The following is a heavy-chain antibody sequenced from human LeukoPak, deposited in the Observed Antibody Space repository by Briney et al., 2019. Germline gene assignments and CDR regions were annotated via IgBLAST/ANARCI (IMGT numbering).Heavy chain of an antibody. V-gene: IGHV4-30-2*01. CDR2: IYHSGST. Sequence: SQTLSLTCAVSGGSISSGGYSWSWIRQPPGKGLEWIGYIYHSGSTYYNPSLKSRVTISVDRSKNQFSLKLSSVTAADTAVYYCARNYDSSGYYYFDYWGQGTLVTVSS. CDR3: ARNYDSSGYYYFDY. D-gene: IGHD3-22*01. CDR1: GGSISSGGYS. J-gene: IGHJ4*02.